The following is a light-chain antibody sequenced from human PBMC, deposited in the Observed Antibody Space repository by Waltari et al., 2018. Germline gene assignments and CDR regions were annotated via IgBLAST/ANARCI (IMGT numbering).Light chain of an antibody. Sequence: DVVMTQTPLALSVTPGQPASISCKSSQSLLHSDGKTHLYWYLRKPGQPPQLLFYEVSNRFSGVPDRFSGSGSGTDFTLKISRVEAEDVGLYYCMQSIQFPLTFGGGTKVEIK. V-gene: IGKV2D-29*01. CDR2: EVS. CDR3: MQSIQFPLT. J-gene: IGKJ4*01. CDR1: QSLLHSDGKTH.